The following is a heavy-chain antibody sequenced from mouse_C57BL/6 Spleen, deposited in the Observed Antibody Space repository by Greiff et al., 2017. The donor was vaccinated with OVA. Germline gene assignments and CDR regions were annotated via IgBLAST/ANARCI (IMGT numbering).Heavy chain of an antibody. J-gene: IGHJ3*01. Sequence: EVQLQESGPGLVKPSQSLSLTCSVTGYSITSGYYWNWIRQFPGNKLEWMGYISYDGSKNYNPSLKNRISITRDTSKNQFFLKLNAVTTEDTATYYCARDDDVLRDFAYWGQGTLVTVSA. CDR3: ARDDDVLRDFAY. V-gene: IGHV3-6*01. D-gene: IGHD2-3*01. CDR1: GYSITSGYY. CDR2: ISYDGSK.